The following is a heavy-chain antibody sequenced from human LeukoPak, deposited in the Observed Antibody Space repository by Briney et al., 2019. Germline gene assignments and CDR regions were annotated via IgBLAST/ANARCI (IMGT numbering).Heavy chain of an antibody. Sequence: GGSLRLSCAASGFTFSSYGMHWVRQAPGKGLEWVAFIRYDGSNKYYADSVKGRFTTSRDNSKNTLYLQMNSLRAEDTAVYYCAKDSVRYYYYYYMDVWGKGTTVTVSS. CDR2: IRYDGSNK. V-gene: IGHV3-30*02. CDR1: GFTFSSYG. D-gene: IGHD1-1*01. J-gene: IGHJ6*03. CDR3: AKDSVRYYYYYYMDV.